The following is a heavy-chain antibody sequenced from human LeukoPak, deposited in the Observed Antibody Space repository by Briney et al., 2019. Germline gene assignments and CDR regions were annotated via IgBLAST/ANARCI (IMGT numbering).Heavy chain of an antibody. V-gene: IGHV3-7*01. Sequence: GGSLRLSCAASGFTFSDYYMNWVRQAPGKGLEWVASIKQDGSEKFYVDSVKGRFTISRDNSKNTLYLQMNSLRAEDTAVYYCAREADIVVVVAATPAYFDYWGQGTLVTVSS. CDR1: GFTFSDYY. D-gene: IGHD2-15*01. CDR2: IKQDGSEK. CDR3: AREADIVVVVAATPAYFDY. J-gene: IGHJ4*02.